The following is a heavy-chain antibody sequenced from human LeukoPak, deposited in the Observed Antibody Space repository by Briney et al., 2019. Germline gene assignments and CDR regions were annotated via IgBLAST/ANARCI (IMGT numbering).Heavy chain of an antibody. CDR2: THYRSKWNS. V-gene: IGHV6-1*01. D-gene: IGHD5-12*01. J-gene: IGHJ5*02. CDR1: GDSVSSNSAS. CDR3: ARDPDSGYEWGPFDT. Sequence: SQTLSLTCVISGDSVSSNSASWNWIRQSPSRGLEWLGRTHYRSKWNSDYAVSVKSRIIINPDTSKNQFSLHLNSVTPEDTAVYYCARDPDSGYEWGPFDTWGQGTLVTVSS.